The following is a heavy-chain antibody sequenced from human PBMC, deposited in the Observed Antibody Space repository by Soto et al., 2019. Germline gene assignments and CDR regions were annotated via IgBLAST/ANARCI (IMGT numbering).Heavy chain of an antibody. V-gene: IGHV3-23*01. J-gene: IGHJ3*02. CDR3: AARSGWYHAFDI. D-gene: IGHD6-19*01. CDR1: GFTFSSYA. Sequence: PGGSLRLSCAASGFTFSSYAMSWVRQAPGKGLEWVSVISGSGGSTYYADSVKGRFTISRDNSKNTLYLQMNSLRAEDTAVYYCAARSGWYHAFDIWGQGTMVTVSS. CDR2: ISGSGGST.